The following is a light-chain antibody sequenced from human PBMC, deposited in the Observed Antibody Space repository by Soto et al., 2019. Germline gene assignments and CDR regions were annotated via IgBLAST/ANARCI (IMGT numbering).Light chain of an antibody. V-gene: IGKV3-11*01. Sequence: EIVLTQSPDTLSLSPGERATLFCRASQSVSRSLAWYQQKPGQAPRLLIYDASNRATGIPARFGGSGSGTDFTLANSSLEPEDFSVYYCQQRGNWPFTFGQGTLLEIK. CDR2: DAS. CDR1: QSVSRS. J-gene: IGKJ5*01. CDR3: QQRGNWPFT.